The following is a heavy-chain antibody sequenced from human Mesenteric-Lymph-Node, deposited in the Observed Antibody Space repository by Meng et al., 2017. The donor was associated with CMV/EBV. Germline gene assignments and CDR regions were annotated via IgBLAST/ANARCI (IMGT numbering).Heavy chain of an antibody. J-gene: IGHJ6*02. CDR2: IKSKTDGGTT. CDR1: GFTFSNAW. Sequence: GGSLRLSCAASGFTFSNAWMSWVRQAPGKGLEWVGRIKSKTDGGTTDYAAPVKGRFTISRDDSKNTLYLQMNSLKTEDTAVYYCSMMSPDHYYYYGMDVWGQGTTVTVSS. D-gene: IGHD3-16*01. V-gene: IGHV3-15*01. CDR3: SMMSPDHYYYYGMDV.